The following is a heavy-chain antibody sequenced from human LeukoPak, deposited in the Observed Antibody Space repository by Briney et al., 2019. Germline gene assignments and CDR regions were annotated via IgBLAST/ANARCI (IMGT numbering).Heavy chain of an antibody. CDR1: GYTFTNYW. CDR3: ARQHALYCYYGMDV. Sequence: GESRQTSFQGPGYTFTNYWIAWVRQVPGNGLEWMGIFYPGDSDIRYSPSFQGQVTISADKSISTAYLQWSSLKASDTAIYYCARQHALYCYYGMDVWGQGTPVTVSS. V-gene: IGHV5-51*01. CDR2: FYPGDSDI. J-gene: IGHJ6*01.